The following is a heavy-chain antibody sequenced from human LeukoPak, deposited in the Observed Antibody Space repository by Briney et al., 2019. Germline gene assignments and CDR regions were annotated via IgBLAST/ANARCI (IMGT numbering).Heavy chain of an antibody. CDR1: GFTFSSYW. CDR3: ARGKSSGWYAPDY. D-gene: IGHD6-19*01. CDR2: IKEDGSAK. V-gene: IGHV3-7*02. J-gene: IGHJ4*02. Sequence: GGSLRLSCAASGFTFSSYWMSWVRQAPGKGLEWVANIKEDGSAKYYVDSVKGRFTISRDNAKNALYLQMNSLRAEDTAVYYCARGKSSGWYAPDYWGQGTLVTVSS.